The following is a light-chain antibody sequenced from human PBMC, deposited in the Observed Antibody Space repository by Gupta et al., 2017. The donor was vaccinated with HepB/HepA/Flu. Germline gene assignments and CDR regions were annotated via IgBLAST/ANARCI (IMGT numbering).Light chain of an antibody. CDR2: AAS. J-gene: IGKJ1*01. CDR3: HQYGTSPRT. CDR1: QSLSSSD. Sequence: IVFTQSPGTLSLSPGVRATLSCRASQSLSSSDLAWYQQKPGQAPRLLIYAASSRANGIPDRFGGSGSGTDFTLTISRLDPEDFAVYYCHQYGTSPRTFGQGTKVEIK. V-gene: IGKV3-20*01.